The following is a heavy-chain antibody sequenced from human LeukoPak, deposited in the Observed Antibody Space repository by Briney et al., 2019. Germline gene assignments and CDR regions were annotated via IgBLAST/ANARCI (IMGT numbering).Heavy chain of an antibody. D-gene: IGHD6-19*01. CDR2: ISAYNGNT. CDR1: GYSFSSYG. Sequence: ASVKVSCKASGYSFSSYGISWVRQAPGQGLEWMGWISAYNGNTNYAQQLQGRVTMTTDTSTSTANMELRSLRSDDTAVYYCARWRRIGYSSGWFQRGPAFDIWGQGTMVTVSS. CDR3: ARWRRIGYSSGWFQRGPAFDI. V-gene: IGHV1-18*01. J-gene: IGHJ3*02.